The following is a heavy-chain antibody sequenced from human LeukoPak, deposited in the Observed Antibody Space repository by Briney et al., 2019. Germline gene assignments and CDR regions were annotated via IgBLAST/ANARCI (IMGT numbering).Heavy chain of an antibody. CDR3: AVPYYNNPEHAFDM. V-gene: IGHV4-39*01. D-gene: IGHD3-22*01. CDR2: ISHSGTT. CDR1: GGSISNSHYY. J-gene: IGHJ3*02. Sequence: PSETLSLTCSVYGGSISNSHYYWGWIRQPPGKGLEWIGSISHSGTTYYNPSLKSRVTISIDTSKNQFSLRLSSVSAADTTVYYCAVPYYNNPEHAFDMWGQGTMVTVSS.